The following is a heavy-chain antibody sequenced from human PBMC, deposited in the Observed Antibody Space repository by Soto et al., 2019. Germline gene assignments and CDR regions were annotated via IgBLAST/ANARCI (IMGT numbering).Heavy chain of an antibody. Sequence: ASVKVSCKASGYTFTSYAMHWVRQAPGQRLEWMGWINAGNGNTKYSQKFQGRVTITRDTSASIAYMELSSLRSEDTAVYYCARDDGVDTALVTFVLEYWGQGTLVTVSS. D-gene: IGHD5-18*01. J-gene: IGHJ4*02. CDR3: ARDDGVDTALVTFVLEY. CDR2: INAGNGNT. CDR1: GYTFTSYA. V-gene: IGHV1-3*01.